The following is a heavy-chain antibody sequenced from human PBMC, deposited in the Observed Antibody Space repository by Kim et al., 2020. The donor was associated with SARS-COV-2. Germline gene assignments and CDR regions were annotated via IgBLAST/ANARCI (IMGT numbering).Heavy chain of an antibody. V-gene: IGHV3-21*01. CDR1: GFTFSSYS. J-gene: IGHJ4*02. D-gene: IGHD2-15*01. CDR2: ISSSSSYI. Sequence: GGSLRLSCAASGFTFSSYSMNWVRQAPGKGLEWVSSISSSSSYIYYADSVKGRFTISRDNAKNSLYLQMNSLRAEDTAVYYCAPSQVVAATGYWGQGTLVTVSS. CDR3: APSQVVAATGY.